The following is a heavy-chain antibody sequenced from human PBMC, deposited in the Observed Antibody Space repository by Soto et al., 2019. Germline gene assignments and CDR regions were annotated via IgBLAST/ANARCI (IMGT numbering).Heavy chain of an antibody. CDR1: DGSISTYDW. CDR2: MFHSGGA. Sequence: PSETLSLTCVVSDGSISTYDWWTWVRQPPGKGLEWIGTMFHSGGADYSPSLQSRVTISADSSKNHFSLRLTAVTAADTAVYYCATGNVDSMLEYWGQGTQVTVSS. V-gene: IGHV4-4*02. J-gene: IGHJ4*02. D-gene: IGHD3-3*01. CDR3: ATGNVDSMLEY.